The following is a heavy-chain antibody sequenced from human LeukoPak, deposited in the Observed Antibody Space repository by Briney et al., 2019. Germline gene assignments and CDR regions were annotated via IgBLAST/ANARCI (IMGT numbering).Heavy chain of an antibody. V-gene: IGHV4-39*02. D-gene: IGHD2-21*02. CDR1: GGSISSNSYY. J-gene: IGHJ4*02. Sequence: SETLSLTCTVSGGSISSNSYYWGWIRQPPGKGLEWIGSIYYSGSTYYNPSLKNRLTISVDTSKNQFSLKLISVTAADTAVYYCARDPLRAYCGGDCSLYWGQGTLVTVSS. CDR2: IYYSGST. CDR3: ARDPLRAYCGGDCSLY.